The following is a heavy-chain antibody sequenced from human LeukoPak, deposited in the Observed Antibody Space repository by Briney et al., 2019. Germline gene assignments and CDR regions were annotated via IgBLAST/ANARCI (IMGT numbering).Heavy chain of an antibody. J-gene: IGHJ4*02. V-gene: IGHV3-33*06. D-gene: IGHD3-10*01. CDR1: GFTFSSYS. Sequence: GGSLRLSCAASGFTFSSYSMHWVRQAPGKGLEWVAVIWYDGSNKYYADSVKGRFTISRDNSKNTLYLQMNSLRAEDTAVYYCAKDPGDYYGSGSFVGPHFDYWGQGTLVTVSS. CDR3: AKDPGDYYGSGSFVGPHFDY. CDR2: IWYDGSNK.